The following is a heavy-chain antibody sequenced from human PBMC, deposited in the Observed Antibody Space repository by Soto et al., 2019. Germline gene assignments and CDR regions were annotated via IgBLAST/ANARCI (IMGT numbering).Heavy chain of an antibody. CDR1: GFTFGDYA. V-gene: IGHV3-49*03. D-gene: IGHD3-9*01. Sequence: GESLKISCTASGFTFGDYAMSWFRQAPGKGLEWVGFIRSKAYGGTTEYAASVKGRFTISRDDSKSIAYLQMNSLKTEDTAVYYCTREGVYYDILTGYYYYFDYWGQGTLVTVSS. J-gene: IGHJ4*02. CDR2: IRSKAYGGTT. CDR3: TREGVYYDILTGYYYYFDY.